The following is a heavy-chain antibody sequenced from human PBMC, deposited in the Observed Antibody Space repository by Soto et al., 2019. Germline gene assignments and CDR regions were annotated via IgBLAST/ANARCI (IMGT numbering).Heavy chain of an antibody. CDR1: GGTFSSYA. V-gene: IGHV1-69*13. CDR2: IIPIFGTT. CDR3: ARVVGATNLYYYYGMDV. Sequence: ASVKVSCKASGGTFSSYAISWVRQAPAQGLEWMGGIIPIFGTTNYAQKFQGRVTITADESTSTAYMELSSLRSEDTAVYYCARVVGATNLYYYYGMDVWGQGTTVTVSS. D-gene: IGHD1-26*01. J-gene: IGHJ6*02.